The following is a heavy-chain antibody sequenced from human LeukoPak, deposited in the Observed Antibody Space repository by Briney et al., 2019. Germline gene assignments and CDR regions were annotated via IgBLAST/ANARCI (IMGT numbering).Heavy chain of an antibody. D-gene: IGHD7-27*01. Sequence: SETLSLTCTVSGGSISNYYWSWIRQPPGKGLEWIGYIYYSGSTNYNPSLRSRVTISVDTSKNQFSLKLSSVTAADTAVYYCASNTGTVFDYWGQGALVTVSS. V-gene: IGHV4-59*01. J-gene: IGHJ4*02. CDR2: IYYSGST. CDR1: GGSISNYY. CDR3: ASNTGTVFDY.